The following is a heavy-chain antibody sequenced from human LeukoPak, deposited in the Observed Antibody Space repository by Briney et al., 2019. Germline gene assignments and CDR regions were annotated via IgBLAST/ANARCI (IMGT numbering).Heavy chain of an antibody. D-gene: IGHD3-22*01. CDR2: IYSGGST. CDR3: AREGRYYDSSGSLRGYYYYYMDV. Sequence: GGSLRLSCAASGFTVSSNYMSWVRQAPGKGLEWVSVIYSGGSTYYADSVKGRFTISRDNSKNTLYLQMNGLRAEDTAVYYCAREGRYYDSSGSLRGYYYYYMDVWGKGTTVTVSS. V-gene: IGHV3-53*01. J-gene: IGHJ6*03. CDR1: GFTVSSNY.